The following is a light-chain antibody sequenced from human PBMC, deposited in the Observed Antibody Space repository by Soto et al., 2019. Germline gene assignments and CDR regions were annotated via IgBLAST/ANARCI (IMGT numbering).Light chain of an antibody. Sequence: QSSLTQPRSVSGSPGQSVTVSCTGTSSDVGAYNLVSWYQHCPDKAPKLIIYEGTKRPSEISDRFSGSESDTTASLIISGLQPEDEADYYCSSYAGSSARVVFGGGTKLTVL. CDR2: EGT. CDR1: SSDVGAYNL. J-gene: IGLJ2*01. V-gene: IGLV2-11*01. CDR3: SSYAGSSARVV.